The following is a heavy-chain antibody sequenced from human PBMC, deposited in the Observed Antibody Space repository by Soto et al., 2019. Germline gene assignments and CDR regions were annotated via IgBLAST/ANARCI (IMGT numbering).Heavy chain of an antibody. J-gene: IGHJ4*02. CDR2: IYYSGST. CDR1: GGSISSSSYY. V-gene: IGHV4-39*07. D-gene: IGHD3-22*01. CDR3: ARGSPYYYDSSCYYLFDY. Sequence: SEILSLTCTVSGGSISSSSYYWGCIRQPPGKGLEWIGTIYYSGSTYYNPSLKSRVTISVDTSKNQFSLKLSSVTAADTAVYYCARGSPYYYDSSCYYLFDYWGQGTLVTVSS.